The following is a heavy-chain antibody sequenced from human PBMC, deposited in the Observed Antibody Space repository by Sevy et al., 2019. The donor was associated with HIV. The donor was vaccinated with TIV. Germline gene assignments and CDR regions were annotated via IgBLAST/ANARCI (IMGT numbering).Heavy chain of an antibody. Sequence: GGSLRLSCAASGFTFSSYAMSWVRQAPGKGLEWVSAISGSGGSTYYADSVKGRFTISRDNSKNTRNLQMNSLRAEDTAVYYWAAPRGPPGEDADILTGYYYYYYYGMDVWGQGTTVTVSS. CDR3: AAPRGPPGEDADILTGYYYYYYYGMDV. CDR2: ISGSGGST. D-gene: IGHD3-9*01. V-gene: IGHV3-23*01. J-gene: IGHJ6*02. CDR1: GFTFSSYA.